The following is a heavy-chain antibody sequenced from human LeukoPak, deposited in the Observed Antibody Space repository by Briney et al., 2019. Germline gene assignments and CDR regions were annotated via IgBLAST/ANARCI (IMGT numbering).Heavy chain of an antibody. J-gene: IGHJ4*02. D-gene: IGHD3-16*02. CDR3: ARDQYDYVWGSYRPYFDY. CDR2: ISPYNGNT. CDR1: GYTFTSYG. V-gene: IGHV1-18*04. Sequence: ASVKVSCKASGYTFTSYGIRWVRQAPGQGLEWMGSISPYNGNTNYAERLQGRVIMTTDTSTRTAYMELRSLRSDDTAVFYCARDQYDYVWGSYRPYFDYWGQGTLVTVSS.